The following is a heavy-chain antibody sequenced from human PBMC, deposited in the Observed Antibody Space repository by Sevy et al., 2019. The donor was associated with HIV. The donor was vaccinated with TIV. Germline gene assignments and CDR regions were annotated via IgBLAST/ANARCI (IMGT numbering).Heavy chain of an antibody. CDR3: ARDGIRRDYWHGLDV. J-gene: IGHJ6*02. CDR2: IYRSGRS. V-gene: IGHV4-61*02. CDR1: GDSINNGNHW. Sequence: SKTLSLTCTVSGDSINNGNHWWSWVRQPAGKGLEWIGRIYRSGRSIMYNPSLERRVTISVDTSKNQFSLKVTSVIAADTAIYYCARDGIRRDYWHGLDVWGQGTTVTVSS. D-gene: IGHD2-8*02.